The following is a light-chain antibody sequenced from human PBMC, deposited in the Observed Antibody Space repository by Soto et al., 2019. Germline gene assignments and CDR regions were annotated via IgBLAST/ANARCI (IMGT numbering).Light chain of an antibody. CDR3: SSYTTSSTYV. CDR2: DVS. Sequence: QAVLTQPASLSGSPGQSISISCTGTTSDVGAYNYVSWFQQHPGKAPKLMVYDVSNRPSGVSNRFSGSKSGNTASLTISGLQAEDEADYYCSSYTTSSTYVFGDGTKVTVL. J-gene: IGLJ1*01. CDR1: TSDVGAYNY. V-gene: IGLV2-14*03.